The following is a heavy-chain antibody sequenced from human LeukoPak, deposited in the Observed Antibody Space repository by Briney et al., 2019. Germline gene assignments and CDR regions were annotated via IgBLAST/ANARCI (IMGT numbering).Heavy chain of an antibody. D-gene: IGHD2-15*01. V-gene: IGHV4-39*01. Sequence: SETLSLTCTVSGGSISSSSYYWGWIRQPPGKGLEWIGSIYYSGSTYYNPSLKSRVTISVDTSKNQFSLKLSSVTAADTAVYYCVGGHCSGGSCSDVWGKGTTVTVSS. CDR2: IYYSGST. CDR3: VGGHCSGGSCSDV. J-gene: IGHJ6*04. CDR1: GGSISSSSYY.